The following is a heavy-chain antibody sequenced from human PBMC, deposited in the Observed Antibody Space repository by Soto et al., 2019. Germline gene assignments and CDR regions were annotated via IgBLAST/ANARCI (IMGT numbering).Heavy chain of an antibody. V-gene: IGHV1-18*01. Sequence: VKVSCKASGYTFTSYGISWVRQAPGQGLEWMGWISAYNGNTNYAQKLQGRVTMTTDTSTSTAYMELRSLRSDDTAVYYCARSTYYYDSRGYSYPNGARGPLSTFSS. CDR3: ARSTYYYDSRGYSYPN. CDR2: ISAYNGNT. CDR1: GYTFTSYG. J-gene: IGHJ4*02. D-gene: IGHD3-22*01.